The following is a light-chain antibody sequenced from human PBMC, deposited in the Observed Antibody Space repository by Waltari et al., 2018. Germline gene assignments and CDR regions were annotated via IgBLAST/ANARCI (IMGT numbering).Light chain of an antibody. CDR1: SDDVGAYDY. Sequence: QSALTQPASVSGSPGQSITISCSGTSDDVGAYDYVSCYQQRPCKAPQLTIDKVNYRPSGDSNRFSGSQSGNASSLTISGLQAEDEADYYCSSYTIFSTLVFGGGTKLTVL. CDR3: SSYTIFSTLV. V-gene: IGLV2-14*01. J-gene: IGLJ2*01. CDR2: KVN.